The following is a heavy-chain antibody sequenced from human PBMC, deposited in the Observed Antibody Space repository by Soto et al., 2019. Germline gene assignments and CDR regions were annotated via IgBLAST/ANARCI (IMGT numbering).Heavy chain of an antibody. V-gene: IGHV4-4*02. Sequence: PSETLSLTCAVSGGSISSSNWWSWVRQPPGKGLEWIGEIYHSGSTNYNPSLKSRVTISVDKSKNQFSLKLSSVTAADTAVYYCARDKKEIAFYYYGMDVWGQGTTVTVSS. CDR1: GGSISSSNW. D-gene: IGHD3-3*02. J-gene: IGHJ6*02. CDR2: IYHSGST. CDR3: ARDKKEIAFYYYGMDV.